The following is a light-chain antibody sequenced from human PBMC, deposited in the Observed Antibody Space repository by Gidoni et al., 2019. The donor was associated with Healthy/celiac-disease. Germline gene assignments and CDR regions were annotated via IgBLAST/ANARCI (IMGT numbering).Light chain of an antibody. V-gene: IGKV3-11*01. CDR2: DAS. Sequence: ELVLTQSPATLSLSPGERATLPCRASQSVSSYLAWDQQKPGQAPRLLIYDASNRATGIPARFSVSGSGTDFTLTISSLEPEDFAVYYCQQRSNWPPITFGQGTRLEIK. CDR3: QQRSNWPPIT. CDR1: QSVSSY. J-gene: IGKJ5*01.